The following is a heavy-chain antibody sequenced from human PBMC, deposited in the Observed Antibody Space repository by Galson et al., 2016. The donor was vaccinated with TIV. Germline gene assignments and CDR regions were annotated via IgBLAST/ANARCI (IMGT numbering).Heavy chain of an antibody. D-gene: IGHD5-24*01. CDR1: GGIFSGYA. J-gene: IGHJ6*02. Sequence: SVKVSCKASGGIFSGYAINWVRQAPGQGLEWMGRIISIFRTANYAEKFQGRVTITADDSTDTVPMELSSLKSDDTAVYYCARRTDGHLYDYYGMDVWGQGTTVIVSS. V-gene: IGHV1-69*13. CDR3: ARRTDGHLYDYYGMDV. CDR2: IISIFRTA.